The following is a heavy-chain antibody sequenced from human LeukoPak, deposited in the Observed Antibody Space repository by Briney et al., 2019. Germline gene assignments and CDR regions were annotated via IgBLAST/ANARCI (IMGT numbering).Heavy chain of an antibody. CDR2: ISSSGTAV. Sequence: GGSLRLSCAASGFTFSDYYMTWIRQAPGKGLEWVSHISSSGTAVFYADSVKGRLTISRDNARNSLYLQMNSLRAEDTAVYYCAREEQWSFDPWGQGTLVTVSS. CDR1: GFTFSDYY. CDR3: AREEQWSFDP. V-gene: IGHV3-11*04. J-gene: IGHJ5*02. D-gene: IGHD6-19*01.